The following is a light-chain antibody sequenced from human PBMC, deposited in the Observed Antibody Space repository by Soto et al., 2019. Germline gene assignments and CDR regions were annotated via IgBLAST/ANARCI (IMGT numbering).Light chain of an antibody. Sequence: QSVLTQPRSVSGSPGQSVTISCTGTSSDVGSYNYVSWYQQHPGKAPKLMIYDVSKRPSGVPDRFSGSKSGNTASLTISVLDADDAADYYCSSSASTPDVFGTGTKLTVL. J-gene: IGLJ1*01. CDR3: SSSASTPDV. CDR2: DVS. CDR1: SSDVGSYNY. V-gene: IGLV2-11*01.